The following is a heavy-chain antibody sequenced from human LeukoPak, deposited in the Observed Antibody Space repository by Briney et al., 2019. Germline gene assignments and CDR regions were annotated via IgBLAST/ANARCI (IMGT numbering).Heavy chain of an antibody. D-gene: IGHD4-17*01. CDR2: ISAYNGNT. CDR3: ARFMTTVTTVARNAFDI. V-gene: IGHV1-18*01. CDR1: GYTFTSYG. Sequence: ASVKVSCKASGYTFTSYGISWVRQAPGQGREWMGWISAYNGNTNYAQKLQGRVTMTTDTSTSTAYMELRSLRSDDTAVYYCARFMTTVTTVARNAFDIWGQGTMVTVSS. J-gene: IGHJ3*02.